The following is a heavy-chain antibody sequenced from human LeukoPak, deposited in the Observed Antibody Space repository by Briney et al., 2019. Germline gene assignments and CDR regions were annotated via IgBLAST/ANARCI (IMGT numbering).Heavy chain of an antibody. CDR2: IYYSGST. CDR3: ARRPVRGVLLDY. V-gene: IGHV4-59*08. J-gene: IGHJ4*02. D-gene: IGHD3-10*01. CDR1: GGSISSYY. Sequence: PSETLSLTCTVSGGSISSYYWSWIRQPPGKGLEWIGYIYYSGSTNYNPSLKSRVTISVDTSKNQFSLKLSSVTAADTAVYYCARRPVRGVLLDYWGQGTLVTVSS.